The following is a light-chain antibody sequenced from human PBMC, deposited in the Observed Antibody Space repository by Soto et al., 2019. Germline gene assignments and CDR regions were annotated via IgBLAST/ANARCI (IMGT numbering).Light chain of an antibody. V-gene: IGKV2-28*01. J-gene: IGKJ1*01. CDR1: QSLLHRNGYNY. CDR3: MRGLQPLWT. CDR2: LGS. Sequence: DIVMTQSPLSLPVTPGEPASISCRSSQSLLHRNGYNYLDWYLQKPGQPPQLLIYLGSNRTSGVPDRFSGGGSGTDFTLKISRVQAEDVGVYYCMRGLQPLWTFAQGTRVQPK.